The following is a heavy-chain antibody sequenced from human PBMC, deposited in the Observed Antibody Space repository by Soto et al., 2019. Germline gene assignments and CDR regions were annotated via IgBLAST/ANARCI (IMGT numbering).Heavy chain of an antibody. J-gene: IGHJ6*02. Sequence: GGSLRLSCVASGFTFSTYWMSWVRQAPGKGLEWVANIKQDGSEKYYVDSVKDRFTISRDNTKNSLYLQMNSLRAEDSAVYYCARVYPGSGWPYHYYGMDVWGQGTTVTVSS. D-gene: IGHD6-19*01. V-gene: IGHV3-7*01. CDR3: ARVYPGSGWPYHYYGMDV. CDR2: IKQDGSEK. CDR1: GFTFSTYW.